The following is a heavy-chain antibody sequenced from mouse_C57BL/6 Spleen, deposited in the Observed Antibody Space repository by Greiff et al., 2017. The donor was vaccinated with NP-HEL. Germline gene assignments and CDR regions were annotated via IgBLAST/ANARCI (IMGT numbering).Heavy chain of an antibody. J-gene: IGHJ4*01. CDR2: ISGGGGNT. CDR3: ARETEDAMDY. V-gene: IGHV5-9*01. CDR1: GFTFSSYT. Sequence: EVKLMESGGGLVKPGGSLKLSCAASGFTFSSYTMSWVRQTPEKRLEWVATISGGGGNTYYPDSVKGRFTISRDNAKNTLYLQMSSLRSEDTALYYCARETEDAMDYWGQGTSVTVSS.